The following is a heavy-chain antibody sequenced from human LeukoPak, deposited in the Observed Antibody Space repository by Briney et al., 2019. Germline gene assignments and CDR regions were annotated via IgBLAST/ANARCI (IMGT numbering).Heavy chain of an antibody. CDR2: IKKDGREK. CDR3: ARRIVGPTSGGDY. CDR1: GFTFSSVW. J-gene: IGHJ4*02. Sequence: PGGSLRLSCAASGFTFSSVWMRWVRQAPGKGLELVANIKKDGREKYYVDSVQGRFTISRDNAKNSLYLQMNSLRVEDTAVYYCARRIVGPTSGGDYWGQGIPVTVSS. D-gene: IGHD1-26*01. V-gene: IGHV3-7*01.